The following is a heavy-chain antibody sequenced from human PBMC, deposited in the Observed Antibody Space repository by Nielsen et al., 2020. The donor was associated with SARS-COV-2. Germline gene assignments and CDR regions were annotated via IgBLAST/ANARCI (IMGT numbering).Heavy chain of an antibody. V-gene: IGHV3-73*01. J-gene: IGHJ3*02. CDR1: GFTFSDSS. CDR2: IRSKANDYAT. D-gene: IGHD1-26*01. Sequence: GGFLRLSCAASGFTFSDSSMNWVRQASGKGLEWLGRIRSKANDYATEYPASVKGRFIISRDDSKNTAYLLMNSLKIDDTAVYYCARVNPTSGSWFDAFDIWGQGPLVTVSS. CDR3: ARVNPTSGSWFDAFDI.